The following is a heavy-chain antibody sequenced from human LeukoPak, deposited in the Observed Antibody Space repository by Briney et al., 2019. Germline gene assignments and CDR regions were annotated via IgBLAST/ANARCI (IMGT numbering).Heavy chain of an antibody. D-gene: IGHD3-16*01. CDR1: GFTFRSYA. CDR3: AKGLRGNGGFDY. J-gene: IGHJ4*02. CDR2: ISGSGTTT. Sequence: GGSLRLSCAASGFTFRSYAMSWVRQVPGKGLEWVSAISGSGTTTYYADSVKGRFTISRDNSKNTLYLQMNSLRAEDTAIYYCAKGLRGNGGFDYWGQGTLVTVSS. V-gene: IGHV3-23*01.